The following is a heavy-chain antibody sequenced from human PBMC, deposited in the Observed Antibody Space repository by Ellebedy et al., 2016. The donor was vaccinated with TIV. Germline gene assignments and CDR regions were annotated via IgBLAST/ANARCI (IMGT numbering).Heavy chain of an antibody. CDR3: GRGVFIRSPGPPSGMDV. D-gene: IGHD2-21*01. Sequence: GESLKISCTASGFTFGDYAMSWFRQAPGKGLEWVSAISGSGGSTYYADSVKGRFTISRDNSKNTLYLQMNSLRAEDTAVYYCGRGVFIRSPGPPSGMDVWGQGTTVTVSS. CDR1: GFTFGDYA. V-gene: IGHV3-23*01. CDR2: ISGSGGST. J-gene: IGHJ6*02.